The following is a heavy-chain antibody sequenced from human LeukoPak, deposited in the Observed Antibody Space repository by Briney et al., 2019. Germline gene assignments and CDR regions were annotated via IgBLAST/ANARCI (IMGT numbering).Heavy chain of an antibody. V-gene: IGHV3-7*01. CDR3: ARGLSITIFGVVNGYDAFDI. CDR1: GFTFSSYW. D-gene: IGHD3-3*01. CDR2: IKQDGSEK. Sequence: GGSLRLSCAASGFTFSSYWVTWVRQAPGKGLEWVANIKQDGSEKYYVDSVKGRFTISRDNAKNSLYLRMNSLRAEDTAVYYCARGLSITIFGVVNGYDAFDIWGQGTMVTVSS. J-gene: IGHJ3*02.